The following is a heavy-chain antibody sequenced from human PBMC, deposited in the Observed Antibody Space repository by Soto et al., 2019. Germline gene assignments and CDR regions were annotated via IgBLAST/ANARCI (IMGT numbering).Heavy chain of an antibody. CDR1: GFTFSNAW. D-gene: IGHD3-10*01. CDR3: NTLSIRGVREDY. V-gene: IGHV3-15*01. CDR2: IKSKTDGGTT. Sequence: EVQLVESGGGLVKPGGSLRLSCAASGFTFSNAWMSWVRQAPGKGLEWVGRIKSKTDGGTTDYAAPVKGRFTISRDDSKNTLYLQMNSLKTEDTAVYYCNTLSIRGVREDYWGQGTLVTVSS. J-gene: IGHJ4*02.